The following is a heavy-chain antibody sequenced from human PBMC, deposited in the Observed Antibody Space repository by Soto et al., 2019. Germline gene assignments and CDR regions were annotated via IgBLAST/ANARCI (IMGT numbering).Heavy chain of an antibody. Sequence: ASVKVSCKASGYPFSGFYMHWVRQAPGQGLEWMGWINPNSGGTKSAEKFQGRVTMTRDTSISTAYMELSRLTSDDTAVYYCASAAVTGTAGLDFWGKGTQVTVPS. CDR1: GYPFSGFY. CDR3: ASAAVTGTAGLDF. D-gene: IGHD6-19*01. J-gene: IGHJ4*02. CDR2: INPNSGGT. V-gene: IGHV1-2*02.